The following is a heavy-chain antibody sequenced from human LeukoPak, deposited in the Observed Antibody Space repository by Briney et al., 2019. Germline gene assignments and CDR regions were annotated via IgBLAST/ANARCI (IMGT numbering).Heavy chain of an antibody. V-gene: IGHV3-23*01. CDR2: ISHDGMNA. Sequence: GGSLRLSCAGSGLHFSGTAMSWVRQAPGKGLEWVSAISHDGMNAYYAGSVKGRFTISRGNSKKTVSLEMSSLTAADTGVYYCAKDGAQYSSGPECDPRGQGALVTVSP. CDR1: GLHFSGTA. D-gene: IGHD6-19*01. CDR3: AKDGAQYSSGPECDP. J-gene: IGHJ5*02.